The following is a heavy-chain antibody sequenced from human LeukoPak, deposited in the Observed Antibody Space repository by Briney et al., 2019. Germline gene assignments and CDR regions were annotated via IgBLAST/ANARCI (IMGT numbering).Heavy chain of an antibody. V-gene: IGHV3-48*03. J-gene: IGHJ6*02. CDR3: ARDRTMVRGLANYFYGMDV. CDR2: ISTSGRTT. CDR1: GFSFSSDE. Sequence: PGGSLGLSCAPSGFSFSSDELNWVRQAPGEGLEWLSYISTSGRTTYYADSVKVRFTISRDNAKNSLYLQMSSLRAEDTAVYYCARDRTMVRGLANYFYGMDVWGQGTTVIVSS. D-gene: IGHD3-10*01.